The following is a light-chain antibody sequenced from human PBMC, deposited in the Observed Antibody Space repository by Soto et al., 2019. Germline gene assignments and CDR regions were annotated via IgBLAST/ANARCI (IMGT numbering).Light chain of an antibody. CDR1: QSISSS. V-gene: IGKV1-5*03. Sequence: IRTKRDPSTLHAPLGVRVSIACRASQSISSSLAWYQQKPGKAPKLLIYKASTLKSGVPSRFSGSGSGTEFTLTISSLQPDDFAAYYCQQYNSYPLTFGRGTKVDIK. CDR3: QQYNSYPLT. J-gene: IGKJ4*01. CDR2: KAS.